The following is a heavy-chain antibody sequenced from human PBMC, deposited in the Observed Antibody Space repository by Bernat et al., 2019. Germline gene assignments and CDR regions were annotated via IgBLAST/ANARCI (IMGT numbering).Heavy chain of an antibody. D-gene: IGHD4-17*01. CDR2: IGSKAYGGKT. Sequence: EVQLVESGGGLVQPGRSLRLSCTASGFTFGDYAMSWVRQAPGKGLEWVGFIGSKAYGGKTEYAASVKGRFTISRDDSKSIAYLQMNSLKTEDTAVYYCTRDPMTTVTGYYYYYYMDVWGKGTTVTVSS. CDR3: TRDPMTTVTGYYYYYYMDV. CDR1: GFTFGDYA. J-gene: IGHJ6*03. V-gene: IGHV3-49*04.